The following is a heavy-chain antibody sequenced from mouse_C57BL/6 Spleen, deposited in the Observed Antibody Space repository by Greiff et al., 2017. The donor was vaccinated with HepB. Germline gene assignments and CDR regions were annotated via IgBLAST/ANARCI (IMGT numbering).Heavy chain of an antibody. CDR1: GYTFTSYW. CDR2: IDPSDSYT. D-gene: IGHD2-3*01. J-gene: IGHJ3*01. V-gene: IGHV1-69*01. CDR3: ARRGYDGYFWFAY. Sequence: VKLQQPGAELVMPGASVKLSCKASGYTFTSYWMHWVKQRPGQGLEWIGEIDPSDSYTNYNQKFKGKSTLTVDKSSSTAYMQLSSLTSEDSAVYYCARRGYDGYFWFAYWGQGTLVTVSA.